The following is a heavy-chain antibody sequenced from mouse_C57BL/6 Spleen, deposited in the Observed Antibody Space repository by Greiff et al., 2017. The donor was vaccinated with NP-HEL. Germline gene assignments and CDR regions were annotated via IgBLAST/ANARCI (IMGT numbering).Heavy chain of an antibody. J-gene: IGHJ4*01. D-gene: IGHD1-1*01. CDR2: INPGSGGT. V-gene: IGHV1-54*01. CDR1: GYAFTNYL. Sequence: QVQLQQSGAELVRPGTSVKVSCKASGYAFTNYLIEWVKQRPGQGLEWIGVINPGSGGTNYNEKFKGKATLTADKSSSTAYMQLSSLTSEDSAVYCCARLKAVVAHYAMDYWGQGTSVTVSS. CDR3: ARLKAVVAHYAMDY.